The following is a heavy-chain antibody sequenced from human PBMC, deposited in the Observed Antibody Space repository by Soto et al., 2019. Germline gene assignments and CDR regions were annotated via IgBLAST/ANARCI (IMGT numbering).Heavy chain of an antibody. CDR3: ARTYRSDWYYFDF. D-gene: IGHD6-19*01. CDR2: VSYDGTNK. V-gene: IGHV3-30-3*01. J-gene: IGHJ4*02. Sequence: SGGSLRLSCAASGFTYSSYATHWVRQAPGKGLEWVAIVSYDGTNKNYADSVKGRFTISRDNSKNTLFLQMNSLRAEDTALYHCARTYRSDWYYFDFWGQGTQVTVSS. CDR1: GFTYSSYA.